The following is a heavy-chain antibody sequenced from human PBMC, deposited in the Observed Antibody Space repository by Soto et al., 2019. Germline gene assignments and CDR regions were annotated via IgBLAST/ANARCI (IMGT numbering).Heavy chain of an antibody. D-gene: IGHD6-13*01. CDR1: GGSISSGDYY. V-gene: IGHV4-30-4*01. CDR3: ARAGYVTRDFDY. Sequence: SETLSLTCTVSGGSISSGDYYWSWIRQPPGKGLEWIGYIYYSGSTYYNPSLKSRVTISVDTSKNQFSLKLSSVTAAVTAVYYCARAGYVTRDFDYWGQGTLVTVSS. CDR2: IYYSGST. J-gene: IGHJ4*02.